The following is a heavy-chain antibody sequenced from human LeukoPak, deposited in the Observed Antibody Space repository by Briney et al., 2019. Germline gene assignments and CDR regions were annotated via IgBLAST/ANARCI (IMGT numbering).Heavy chain of an antibody. D-gene: IGHD2-15*01. CDR2: IYHSGST. CDR3: ARDALGYCSGGSCGVVWFDP. V-gene: IGHV4-38-2*02. Sequence: SETLSLTCTVPGYSISSGYYWGWIRQPPGKGLEWIGSIYHSGSTYYNPSLKSRVTISVDTSKNQFSLKLSSVTAADTAVYYCARDALGYCSGGSCGVVWFDPWGQGTLVTVSS. CDR1: GYSISSGYY. J-gene: IGHJ5*02.